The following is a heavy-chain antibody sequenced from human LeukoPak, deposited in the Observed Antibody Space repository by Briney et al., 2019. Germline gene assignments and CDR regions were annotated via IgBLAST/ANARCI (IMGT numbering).Heavy chain of an antibody. CDR2: ITTSSDSTI. D-gene: IGHD3-16*02. Sequence: EGSLRLSCAASGFTFSDYYMSWIRQAPGKGLEWISYITTSSDSTIYYAGSVKGRFTVSRDNAENSLYLQMNSLRAEDTAVYYCAREGSYRFRGPFDIWGQGTMVTVSS. J-gene: IGHJ3*02. CDR3: AREGSYRFRGPFDI. CDR1: GFTFSDYY. V-gene: IGHV3-11*01.